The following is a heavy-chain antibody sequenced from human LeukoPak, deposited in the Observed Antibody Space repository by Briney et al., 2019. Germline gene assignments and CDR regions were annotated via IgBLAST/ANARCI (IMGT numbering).Heavy chain of an antibody. CDR3: ARNRLGNYYDSSGYYYGNYYYYYYMDV. D-gene: IGHD3-22*01. CDR2: IIPIFGTA. CDR1: GGTFSSYA. V-gene: IGHV1-69*13. Sequence: ASVKVSCKASGGTFSSYAISWVRQAPGQGLEWMGGIIPIFGTANYAQKFQGRVTITADESTSTAYMELSSLRSEDTAVYYCARNRLGNYYDSSGYYYGNYYYYYYMDVWGKGTTVTVSS. J-gene: IGHJ6*03.